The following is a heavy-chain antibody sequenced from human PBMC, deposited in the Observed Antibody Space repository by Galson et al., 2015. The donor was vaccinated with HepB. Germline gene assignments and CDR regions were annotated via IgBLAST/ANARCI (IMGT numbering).Heavy chain of an antibody. CDR2: ISGGGGGT. Sequence: SLRLSCAASGFTFRSYAMSWVRQAPGKGLEWVSAISGGGGGTYYADSVKGRFTISRDNSRNTLYLQMNSLKAEDTAVYYCAKNSDYGGDTRGAFDIWGQGTMVTVSS. CDR1: GFTFRSYA. D-gene: IGHD4-23*01. V-gene: IGHV3-23*01. CDR3: AKNSDYGGDTRGAFDI. J-gene: IGHJ3*02.